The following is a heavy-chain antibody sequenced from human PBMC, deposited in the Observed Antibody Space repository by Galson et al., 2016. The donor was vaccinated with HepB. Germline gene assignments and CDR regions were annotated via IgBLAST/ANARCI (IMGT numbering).Heavy chain of an antibody. Sequence: SLRLSCAASGFTFSNSAMHWVRQAPGKGLEWLAVISYHGRDIFYADSVKGRFTISRDNPKKTLFLQLNNLRSEDTAVYYCARDLFSSSSFIDFCGQGTLVTVSS. J-gene: IGHJ4*02. CDR3: ARDLFSSSSFIDF. V-gene: IGHV3-30-3*01. CDR1: GFTFSNSA. CDR2: ISYHGRDI. D-gene: IGHD2-2*01.